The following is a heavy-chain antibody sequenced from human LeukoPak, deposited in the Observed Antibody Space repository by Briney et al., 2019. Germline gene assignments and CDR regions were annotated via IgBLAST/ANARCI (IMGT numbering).Heavy chain of an antibody. CDR2: IYYSGST. V-gene: IGHV4-61*05. CDR3: ARLRDYHYYYMDV. Sequence: SETLSLTCTVSSGSISSSSYYWSWIRQPPGKGLEWIGYIYYSGSTSYNPSLKSRVTISVDTSKNQFSLKLISVTAAETSVYYCARLRDYHYYYMDVWGKGTTVTISS. CDR1: SGSISSSSYY. J-gene: IGHJ6*03.